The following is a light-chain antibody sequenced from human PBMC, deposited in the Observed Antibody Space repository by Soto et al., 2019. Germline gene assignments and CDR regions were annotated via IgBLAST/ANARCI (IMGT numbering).Light chain of an antibody. CDR2: GTS. Sequence: IVMTHSPATLSVSPWERSTLSCRASQSVGRSLAWYQQKPGQAPRLLMYGTSARATGIPATFSGSRSGTDFTLTISSLEPEDFGVYFCHQRNKFGQGTRLEI. V-gene: IGKV3-15*01. CDR1: QSVGRS. CDR3: HQRNK. J-gene: IGKJ5*01.